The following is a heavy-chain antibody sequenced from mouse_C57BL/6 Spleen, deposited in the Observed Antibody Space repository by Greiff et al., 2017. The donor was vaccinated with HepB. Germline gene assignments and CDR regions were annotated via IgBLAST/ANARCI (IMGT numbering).Heavy chain of an antibody. CDR2: INPGSGGT. CDR1: GYAFTNYL. CDR3: ARDKGCYAMDY. J-gene: IGHJ4*01. V-gene: IGHV1-54*01. D-gene: IGHD3-3*01. Sequence: VQLQQSGAELVRPGTSVKVSCKASGYAFTNYLIEWVKQRPGQGLEWIGVINPGSGGTNYNEKFKGKATLTADKSSSTAYMQLSSLTSEDSAVYFCARDKGCYAMDYWGQGTSVTVSS.